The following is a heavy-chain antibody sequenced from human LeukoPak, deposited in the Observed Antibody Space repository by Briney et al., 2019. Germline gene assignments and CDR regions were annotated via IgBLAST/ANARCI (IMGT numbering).Heavy chain of an antibody. J-gene: IGHJ4*02. CDR2: ISESGSTI. V-gene: IGHV3-48*03. D-gene: IGHD1-26*01. Sequence: PGGSLRLSCAAAAFTFSSYEMDWVRQAPGKGLKWVSYISESGSTIFYADSVKGRFTISRDNAKNSLYLQMNSLRAEDTAVYYCASRIVGARFDYWGQGTLVTVSS. CDR3: ASRIVGARFDY. CDR1: AFTFSSYE.